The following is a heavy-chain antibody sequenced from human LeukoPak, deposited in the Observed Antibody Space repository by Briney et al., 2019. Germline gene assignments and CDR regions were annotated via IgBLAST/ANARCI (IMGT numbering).Heavy chain of an antibody. J-gene: IGHJ4*02. V-gene: IGHV3-23*01. Sequence: GGSLRLSCEASGFTFSSYAMSWVRQAPGKGLEWVSAISGSGVTTHYAGSVKGRFSISRDNAKNSLYLQMNNLRAEDTAVYYCARELSRTGAFDYWGQGTLVTVSS. CDR3: ARELSRTGAFDY. D-gene: IGHD3-10*01. CDR2: ISGSGVTT. CDR1: GFTFSSYA.